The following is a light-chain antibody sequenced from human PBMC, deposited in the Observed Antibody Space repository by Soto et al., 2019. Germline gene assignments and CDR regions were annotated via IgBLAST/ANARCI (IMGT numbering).Light chain of an antibody. J-gene: IGKJ2*03. V-gene: IGKV1-17*01. Sequence: DLQMTQSPSSLSASVGDRVTLTCRASQGIGNAVAWYQKKPGRAPERLMYSASILQSGAPSRFSGSGSGTEFILTITSLQPEDFATYYCLQHNTQPYSFGQGTYLE. CDR1: QGIGNA. CDR2: SAS. CDR3: LQHNTQPYS.